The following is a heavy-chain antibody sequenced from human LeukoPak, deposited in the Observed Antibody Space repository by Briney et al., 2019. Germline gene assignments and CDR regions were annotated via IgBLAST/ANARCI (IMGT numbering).Heavy chain of an antibody. V-gene: IGHV1-2*02. D-gene: IGHD4-17*01. CDR3: ATSRGGDYGSFDY. Sequence: GASVKVSCKASGYTFTGYYMHWVRQAPGQGLEWMGWINPNSGGTNYAQKFQGRVTMTRDTSISTAYMELSRLRSDDTAVYYCATSRGGDYGSFDYWGQGTLVTVSS. J-gene: IGHJ4*02. CDR1: GYTFTGYY. CDR2: INPNSGGT.